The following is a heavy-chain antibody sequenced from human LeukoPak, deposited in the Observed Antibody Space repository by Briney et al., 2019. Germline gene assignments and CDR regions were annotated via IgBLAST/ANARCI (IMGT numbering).Heavy chain of an antibody. D-gene: IGHD3-3*01. CDR1: GFTFSDYY. V-gene: IGHV3-11*01. Sequence: GGSLRLSCAASGFTFSDYYMSWIRQAPGKGLEWVSYISSSGSTIYYADSVKGRFTISRDNAKNSLYLQMNSLRAEDTAVYYCARNDFWSGNRYYYYGMDVWGQGTTVTVSX. CDR2: ISSSGSTI. J-gene: IGHJ6*02. CDR3: ARNDFWSGNRYYYYGMDV.